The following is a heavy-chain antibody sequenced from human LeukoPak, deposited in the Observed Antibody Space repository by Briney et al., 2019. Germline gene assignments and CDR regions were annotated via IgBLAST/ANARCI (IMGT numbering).Heavy chain of an antibody. CDR2: ISGSGSNT. D-gene: IGHD3-16*01. Sequence: PGGSLRLSCAASGFTFSGYALGWVRQAPGKGLEGVSGISGSGSNTYYAGSVKGRFTISRDNSKNTLYLQMNSLRADDTAVYYCAKDLRGYYDLEAFYDYWGQGTLVTVSS. CDR1: GFTFSGYA. V-gene: IGHV3-23*01. J-gene: IGHJ4*02. CDR3: AKDLRGYYDLEAFYDY.